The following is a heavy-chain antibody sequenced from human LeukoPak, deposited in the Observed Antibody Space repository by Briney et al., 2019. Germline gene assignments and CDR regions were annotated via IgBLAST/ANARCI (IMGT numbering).Heavy chain of an antibody. CDR2: ISGSGGST. D-gene: IGHD2-2*01. CDR3: AKDSEVVPATQFDY. Sequence: GGSLRLSCAASGFTFSSYAMSWVRQAPGKGLEWVSAISGSGGSTYYADSVKGRFTISRDNSKNTLYLQMNSLRAEDTAVNYCAKDSEVVPATQFDYWGQGTLVTVSS. V-gene: IGHV3-23*01. CDR1: GFTFSSYA. J-gene: IGHJ4*02.